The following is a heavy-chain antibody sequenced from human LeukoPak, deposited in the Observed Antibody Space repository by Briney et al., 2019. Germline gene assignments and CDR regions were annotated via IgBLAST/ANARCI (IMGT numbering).Heavy chain of an antibody. CDR3: ALLIGGSGSLDYYYYYGMDV. Sequence: GGSLRLSCAASGFTFSSYSMNLVRQAPGKGLEWVSSISSSSSYIYYADSVKGRFTISRDNAKNSLYLQMNSLRAEDTAVYYCALLIGGSGSLDYYYYYGMDVWGQGTTVTVSS. D-gene: IGHD3-10*01. CDR1: GFTFSSYS. V-gene: IGHV3-21*01. J-gene: IGHJ6*02. CDR2: ISSSSSYI.